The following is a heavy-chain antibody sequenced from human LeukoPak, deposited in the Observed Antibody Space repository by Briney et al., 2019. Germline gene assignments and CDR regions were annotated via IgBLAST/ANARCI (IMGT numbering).Heavy chain of an antibody. CDR1: GFTFSSYS. CDR2: ISSSSSYI. Sequence: GGSLRLSCAASGFTFSSYSMNWARQAPGKGLEWVSSISSSSSYIYYADSVKGRFTISRDNAKNSLYLQMNSLRAEDTAVYYCARHGRDGYNFVDYWGQGTLVTVSS. V-gene: IGHV3-21*01. J-gene: IGHJ4*02. CDR3: ARHGRDGYNFVDY. D-gene: IGHD5-24*01.